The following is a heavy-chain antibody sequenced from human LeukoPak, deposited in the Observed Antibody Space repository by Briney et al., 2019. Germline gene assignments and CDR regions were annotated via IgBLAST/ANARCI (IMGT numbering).Heavy chain of an antibody. D-gene: IGHD3-3*01. V-gene: IGHV4-61*01. Sequence: PSETLSLTCTVSGASVNSGSSYWSWIRQPPGKGPEWIGNIYYSGSTNYNPSLKSRVTISVDTSKNQFSLKLSSVTAADTAVYYCARGSPDDFWSGYPSGEFDPWGQGTLVTVSS. CDR3: ARGSPDDFWSGYPSGEFDP. J-gene: IGHJ5*02. CDR1: GASVNSGSSY. CDR2: IYYSGST.